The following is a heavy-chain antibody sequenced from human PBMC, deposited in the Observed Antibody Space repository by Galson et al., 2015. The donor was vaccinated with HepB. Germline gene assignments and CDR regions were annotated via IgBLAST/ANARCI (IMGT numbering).Heavy chain of an antibody. J-gene: IGHJ6*02. CDR1: GLTFSGYT. V-gene: IGHV3-48*04. Sequence: SLRLSCAASGLTFSGYTMNWVRQSPGRGLQWVSYISTNGATTYYTDSVKGRFTVARDNARNTVSLQMNSLRAEDTAVYYCARDRGDDYLNYYYYSGMDVWGQGTTVTVSS. D-gene: IGHD4-11*01. CDR2: ISTNGATT. CDR3: ARDRGDDYLNYYYYSGMDV.